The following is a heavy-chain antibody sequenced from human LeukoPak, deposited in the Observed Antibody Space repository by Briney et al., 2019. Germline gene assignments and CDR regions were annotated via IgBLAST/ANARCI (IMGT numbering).Heavy chain of an antibody. CDR1: GGTFSSYP. V-gene: IGHV1-69*04. Sequence: SVKVSCKASGGTFSSYPISWVRQAPGQGLEWMGRIIPILGIANYAQKFQGRVTITADKSTSTAYMELSSLRSEDTAVYYCARDDFWSGYYNYYYYYMDVWGKGTTVTVSS. D-gene: IGHD3-3*01. J-gene: IGHJ6*03. CDR2: IIPILGIA. CDR3: ARDDFWSGYYNYYYYYMDV.